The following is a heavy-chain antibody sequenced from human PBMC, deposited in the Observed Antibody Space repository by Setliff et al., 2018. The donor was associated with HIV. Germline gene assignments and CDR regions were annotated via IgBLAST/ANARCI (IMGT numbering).Heavy chain of an antibody. CDR3: ARVSGYCSSTRCYFDY. V-gene: IGHV3-21*01. CDR1: GFTFSTYT. J-gene: IGHJ4*02. CDR2: ISSSSTYI. Sequence: LRLSCSASGFTFSTYTITWVRQAPGKGLEWVSSISSSSTYIYYADSLKGRFTISRDNAKNSLYLQMNSLRAEDTAVCYCARVSGYCSSTRCYFDYWGQGTLVTVSS. D-gene: IGHD2-2*01.